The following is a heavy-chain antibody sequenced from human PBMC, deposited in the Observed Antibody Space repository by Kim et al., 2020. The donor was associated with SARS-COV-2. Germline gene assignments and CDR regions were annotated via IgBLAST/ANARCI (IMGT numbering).Heavy chain of an antibody. V-gene: IGHV3-23*01. CDR3: ARVRSAQFDY. D-gene: IGHD3-3*01. CDR2: ST. Sequence: STDHAHPVKGRFTISRDNSKNTLYLQMNSLRAEDTAVYYCARVRSAQFDYWGQGTLVTVSS. J-gene: IGHJ4*02.